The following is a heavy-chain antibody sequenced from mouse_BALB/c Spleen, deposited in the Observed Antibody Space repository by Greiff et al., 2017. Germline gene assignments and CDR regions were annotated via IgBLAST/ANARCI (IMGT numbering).Heavy chain of an antibody. CDR1: GYTFTSYW. CDR2: IDPSDSET. Sequence: QVQLKQPGAELVKPGAPVKLSCKASGYTFTSYWMNWVKQRPGRGLEWIGRIDPSDSETHYNQKFKDKATLTVDKSSSTAYIQLSSLTSEDSAVYYCARDGNYDAMDYWGQGTSVTVSS. J-gene: IGHJ4*01. CDR3: ARDGNYDAMDY. V-gene: IGHV1-69*02. D-gene: IGHD2-1*01.